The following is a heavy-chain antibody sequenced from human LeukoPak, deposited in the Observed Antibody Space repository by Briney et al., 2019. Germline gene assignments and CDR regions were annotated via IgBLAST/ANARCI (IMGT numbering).Heavy chain of an antibody. Sequence: PSQTLSLTCTVSGGSISSGSYYWSWIRQPAGKGLEWIGRVYTTGSANYNPSLKSRVTMSVDTSKNQFSLKLSPVTAADTAVYYCARELTMIVEEVALDAFDIWGQGTMVTVSS. D-gene: IGHD3-22*01. CDR1: GGSISSGSYY. J-gene: IGHJ3*02. CDR3: ARELTMIVEEVALDAFDI. CDR2: VYTTGSA. V-gene: IGHV4-61*02.